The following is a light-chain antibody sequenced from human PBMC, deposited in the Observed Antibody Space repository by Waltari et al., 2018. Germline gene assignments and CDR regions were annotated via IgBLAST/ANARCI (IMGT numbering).Light chain of an antibody. J-gene: IGLJ2*01. CDR1: SSDVGGYNY. V-gene: IGLV2-14*03. Sequence: QSALTQPASVSGSPGQSITISCTGTSSDVGGYNYVSWYQQHPGKAPKLMIFDVSNRPSGVSNRFSGSKSGNTASLTISGLQAEDEADYDCSSYIGSSTLELFGGGTSLTVL. CDR2: DVS. CDR3: SSYIGSSTLEL.